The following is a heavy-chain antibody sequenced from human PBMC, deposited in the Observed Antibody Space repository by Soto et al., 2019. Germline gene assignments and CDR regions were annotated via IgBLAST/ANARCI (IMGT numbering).Heavy chain of an antibody. D-gene: IGHD4-17*01. Sequence: ASVKVSCKASGYTFTSYGISWVRQAPGQGLEWMGWISAYNGNTNYAQKLQGRVTMTTDTSTSTAYMELRSLRSDDTAVYYCARDVDYGDYRTIYNWFDPWGQGTLVTVSS. CDR3: ARDVDYGDYRTIYNWFDP. V-gene: IGHV1-18*01. CDR1: GYTFTSYG. J-gene: IGHJ5*02. CDR2: ISAYNGNT.